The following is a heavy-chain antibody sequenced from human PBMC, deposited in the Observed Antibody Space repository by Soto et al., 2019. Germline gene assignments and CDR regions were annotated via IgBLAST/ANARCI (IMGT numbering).Heavy chain of an antibody. V-gene: IGHV3-30-3*01. CDR3: ARDGEVATIHYYGMDV. CDR1: GFTFSSYA. D-gene: IGHD5-12*01. J-gene: IGHJ6*02. CDR2: ISYDGSNK. Sequence: QVQLVESGGGVVQPGRSLRLSCAASGFTFSSYAMHWVRQAPGKGLEWVAVISYDGSNKYYADSVKGRFTISRDNSKNKLYLQMNSLRAEDTAVYYCARDGEVATIHYYGMDVWGQGTTVTVSS.